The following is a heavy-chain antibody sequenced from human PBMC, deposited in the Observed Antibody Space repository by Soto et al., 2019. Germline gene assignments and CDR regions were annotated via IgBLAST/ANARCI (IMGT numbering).Heavy chain of an antibody. Sequence: QVQLVQSGAEVKKPGSSVKVSCKASGGTFSSYTISWVRQAPGQGLEWMGRIIPILGIANYAQKFQGRVTINADKSTSTAYMELSSLRSEDTAVYYCARDIAEYSSSWSWGDWFDPWGQGTLVTVSS. V-gene: IGHV1-69*08. J-gene: IGHJ5*02. CDR2: IIPILGIA. D-gene: IGHD6-13*01. CDR1: GGTFSSYT. CDR3: ARDIAEYSSSWSWGDWFDP.